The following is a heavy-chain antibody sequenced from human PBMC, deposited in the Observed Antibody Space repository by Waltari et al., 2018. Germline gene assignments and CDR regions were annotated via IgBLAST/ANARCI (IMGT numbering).Heavy chain of an antibody. J-gene: IGHJ4*02. V-gene: IGHV3-21*01. CDR2: ISSSSSYI. CDR1: GFTFSSYS. D-gene: IGHD2-15*01. Sequence: EVQLVESGGGLVKPGGSLRLSCAASGFTFSSYSMNWVRQAPGKGLEWVASISSSSSYIYYADSVKGLFTISRDNAKNSLYLQMNSLRAEDTAVYYCASLGLGYCSGGSCYSGYYWGQGTLVTVSS. CDR3: ASLGLGYCSGGSCYSGYY.